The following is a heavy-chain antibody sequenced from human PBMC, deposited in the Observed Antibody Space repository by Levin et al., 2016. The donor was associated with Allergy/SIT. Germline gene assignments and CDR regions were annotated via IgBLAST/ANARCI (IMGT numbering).Heavy chain of an antibody. CDR2: ITGGGGIT. CDR3: AKVGAGWLQYDWYFDL. J-gene: IGHJ2*01. Sequence: VRQAPGKGLEWVSGITGGGGITHYADSVKGRFTISRDNSKNTLSLQMNSLRAEDTAVYYCAKVGAGWLQYDWYFDLWGRGTLVTVSS. V-gene: IGHV3-23*01. D-gene: IGHD5-24*01.